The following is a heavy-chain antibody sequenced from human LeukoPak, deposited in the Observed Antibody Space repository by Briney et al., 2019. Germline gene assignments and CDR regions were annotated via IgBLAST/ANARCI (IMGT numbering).Heavy chain of an antibody. Sequence: GGSLRLSCAASGFTFSGYAMTWVRQAPGKGLEWVSSITGSGDYTYYIDSVKGRFTISRDNSKNILYLQMNSLRGADTALYYCAKDGLYYDGSAHVYYFDYWGQGTLVAVSS. V-gene: IGHV3-23*01. CDR3: AKDGLYYDGSAHVYYFDY. J-gene: IGHJ4*02. CDR1: GFTFSGYA. D-gene: IGHD3-22*01. CDR2: ITGSGDYT.